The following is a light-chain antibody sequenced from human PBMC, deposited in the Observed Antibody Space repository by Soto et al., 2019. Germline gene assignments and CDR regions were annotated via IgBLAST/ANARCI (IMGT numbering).Light chain of an antibody. CDR1: QDITSD. CDR3: QQFNAYPRT. CDR2: DAS. Sequence: IQLTQSPSSLSASLGDTVIITCRASQDITSDLAWYQQRPEKAPVLLIYDASRLESGVPPRFSGGGSGTEFSLTISSLQPEDFATYFCQQFNAYPRTFGQGTKVDIK. V-gene: IGKV1-13*02. J-gene: IGKJ1*01.